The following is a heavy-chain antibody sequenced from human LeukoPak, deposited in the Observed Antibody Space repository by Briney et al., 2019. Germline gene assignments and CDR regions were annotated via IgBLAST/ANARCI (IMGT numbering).Heavy chain of an antibody. J-gene: IGHJ4*02. Sequence: GGSLRLSCAASGFTFSSYWMHWVRQAPGKGLVWVSRIDNDGSSATYADSVKGRFTISRDNAKNTLYLQMNSLRAEDTAVYYCAKGARYYDSSGEIDYWGQGTLVTVSS. D-gene: IGHD3-22*01. CDR3: AKGARYYDSSGEIDY. CDR2: IDNDGSSA. CDR1: GFTFSSYW. V-gene: IGHV3-74*01.